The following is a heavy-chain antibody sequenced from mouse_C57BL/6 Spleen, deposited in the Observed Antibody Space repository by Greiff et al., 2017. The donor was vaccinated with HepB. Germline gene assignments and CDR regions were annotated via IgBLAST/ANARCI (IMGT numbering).Heavy chain of an antibody. CDR1: GYTFTSYW. Sequence: QIQLQRPGAELVRPGSSVKLSCKASGYTFTSYWMHWVKQRPIQGLEWIGNIDPSDSETHYNQKFKDKATLTVDKSSSTAYMQLSSLTSEDSAVYYCALDSSGYNYFDYWGQGTTLTVSS. CDR2: IDPSDSET. D-gene: IGHD3-2*02. J-gene: IGHJ2*01. CDR3: ALDSSGYNYFDY. V-gene: IGHV1-52*01.